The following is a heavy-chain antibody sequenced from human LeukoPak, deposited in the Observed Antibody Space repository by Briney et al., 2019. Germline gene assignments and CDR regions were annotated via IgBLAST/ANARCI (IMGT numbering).Heavy chain of an antibody. CDR2: IIPIFGTA. D-gene: IGHD3-10*01. CDR3: ARDFPKLGRGYFDL. V-gene: IGHV1-69*13. J-gene: IGHJ2*01. CDR1: GGTFSSYA. Sequence: GASVKVSCKASGGTFSSYAISWVRQAPGQGLEWMGGIIPIFGTANYAQKFQGRVTITADESTSTAYMELSSLRSEDTGVYYCARDFPKLGRGYFDLWGRGTLVTVSS.